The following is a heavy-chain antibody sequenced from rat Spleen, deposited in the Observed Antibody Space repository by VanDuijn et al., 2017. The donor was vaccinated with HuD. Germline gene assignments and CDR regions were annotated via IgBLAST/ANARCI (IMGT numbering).Heavy chain of an antibody. J-gene: IGHJ2*01. V-gene: IGHV3-1*01. D-gene: IGHD1-1*01. Sequence: EVQLQESGPGLVKPSQSLSLTCSVTGYSITSNYWGWIRKFPGNKMEWIGHISYSGSTSYNPSLKSRVSITRDTSKNQFFLQLNSVTTEDTATYYCARDPPYYSGDYFDSWGQGVMVTVSS. CDR1: GYSITSNY. CDR2: ISYSGST. CDR3: ARDPPYYSGDYFDS.